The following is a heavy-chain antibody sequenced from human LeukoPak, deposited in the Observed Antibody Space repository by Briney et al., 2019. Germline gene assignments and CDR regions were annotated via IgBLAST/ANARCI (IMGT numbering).Heavy chain of an antibody. J-gene: IGHJ4*02. CDR2: IYPGDSDT. CDR3: ARQGYCSSTSCYPFDY. V-gene: IGHV5-51*01. Sequence: GESLKISCKGSGYSFTSYWIGWVRQMPGKGLEWMGIIYPGDSDTRYSPSFQGQVTISADKSISTAYLQWSSLKASDTAMYYRARQGYCSSTSCYPFDYWGQGTLVTVSS. CDR1: GYSFTSYW. D-gene: IGHD2-2*01.